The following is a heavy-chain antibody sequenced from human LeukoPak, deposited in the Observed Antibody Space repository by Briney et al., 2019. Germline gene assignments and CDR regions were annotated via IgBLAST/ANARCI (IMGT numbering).Heavy chain of an antibody. CDR1: GYTFTSYG. D-gene: IGHD2-2*01. V-gene: IGHV1-18*01. CDR2: ISAYNGNT. CDR3: ARDLQAPAATHYFDY. Sequence: ASVKVSCKASGYTFTSYGISWVRQAPGQGLEWMGWISAYNGNTNYAQKLQGRVTMTTDTSTSTAYMELRGLRSDDTAVYYCARDLQAPAATHYFDYWGQGTLVTVSS. J-gene: IGHJ4*02.